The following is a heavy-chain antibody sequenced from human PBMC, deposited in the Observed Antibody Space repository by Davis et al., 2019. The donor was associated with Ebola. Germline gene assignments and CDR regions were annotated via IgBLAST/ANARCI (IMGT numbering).Heavy chain of an antibody. Sequence: ASVKVSCKASGYTFTDYNIHWMRQAPGQGLEWLGRVILKSGATNYAQNFQGRVTMTRDTSISTAYMELSSLRYDDTVDYYCARGHNYAHEYWGQGTLVTVSS. CDR3: ARGHNYAHEY. CDR1: GYTFTDYN. J-gene: IGHJ4*02. D-gene: IGHD4-11*01. V-gene: IGHV1-2*05. CDR2: VILKSGAT.